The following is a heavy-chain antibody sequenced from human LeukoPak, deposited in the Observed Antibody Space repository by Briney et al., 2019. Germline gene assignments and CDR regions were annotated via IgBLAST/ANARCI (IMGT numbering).Heavy chain of an antibody. Sequence: SETLSLTCAVYGESFNDYYWSWIRQPPGKGLEWIGEINHRGRTNYNPSLKSRVTISVDTSKNQFSLRLSSVTAADTAVYYCAREGPAGFDPWGQGTLVTVSS. J-gene: IGHJ5*02. CDR2: INHRGRT. CDR3: AREGPAGFDP. D-gene: IGHD2-2*01. CDR1: GESFNDYY. V-gene: IGHV4-34*01.